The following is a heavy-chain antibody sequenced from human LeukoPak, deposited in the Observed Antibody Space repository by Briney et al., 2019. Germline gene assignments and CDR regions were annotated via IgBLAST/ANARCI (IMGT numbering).Heavy chain of an antibody. CDR2: IYYSGST. CDR1: GGSISSSRYY. V-gene: IGHV4-39*01. CDR3: ASFIEYTSSDDFDI. Sequence: SETLSLTCTISGGSISSSRYYWGWIRQPPGKGLEWIGSIYYSGSTYYNPSLKSRVTILLDTSRNQFSLKLSSVSAADTAVYYCASFIEYTSSDDFDIWGQGTMVTVSS. J-gene: IGHJ3*02. D-gene: IGHD6-6*01.